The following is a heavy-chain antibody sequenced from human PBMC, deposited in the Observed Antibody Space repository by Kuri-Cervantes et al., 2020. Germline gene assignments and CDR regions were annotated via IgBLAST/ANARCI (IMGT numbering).Heavy chain of an antibody. D-gene: IGHD3-22*01. CDR3: ARSRYYDSSGYKIYYYYYGMDV. Sequence: GGSLRLSCAASGFTFSSYWMSWVRQAPGKGLEWVANIKQDGSEKYYVDSVKGRFTISSDNAKNSLYLQMNSLRAEDTAVYYCARSRYYDSSGYKIYYYYYGMDVWGQGTTVTVSS. CDR2: IKQDGSEK. J-gene: IGHJ6*02. V-gene: IGHV3-7*01. CDR1: GFTFSSYW.